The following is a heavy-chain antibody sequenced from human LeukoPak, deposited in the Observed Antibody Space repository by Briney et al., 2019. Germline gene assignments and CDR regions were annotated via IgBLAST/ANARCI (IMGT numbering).Heavy chain of an antibody. CDR2: ISYDGSNK. CDR3: ASWGYSKNIDY. Sequence: PGGSLRLSCAASGFTFSSYGMHWVRQAPGKGLEWVAVISYDGSNKYYADSVKGRFTISRDNSKNTLYLQMNSLRAEDTAVYYCASWGYSKNIDYWGQGTLVTVSS. CDR1: GFTFSSYG. D-gene: IGHD3-16*01. V-gene: IGHV3-30*03. J-gene: IGHJ4*02.